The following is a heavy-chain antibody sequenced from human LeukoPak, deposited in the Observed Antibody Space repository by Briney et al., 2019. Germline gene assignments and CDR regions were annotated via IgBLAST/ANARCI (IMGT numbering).Heavy chain of an antibody. CDR1: GFTVSTNY. V-gene: IGHV3-53*01. CDR2: SYSGGST. J-gene: IGHJ5*02. D-gene: IGHD3-22*01. Sequence: PGGAPRLPRAASGFTVSTNYMNWVRQAPGEGPEGVSVSYSGGSTYYAHSVKGRFTISRDNSKHTLYLQMNSLRAEDTAVYYCARDQFYHSSGYYYLWGQGTLVTVSS. CDR3: ARDQFYHSSGYYYL.